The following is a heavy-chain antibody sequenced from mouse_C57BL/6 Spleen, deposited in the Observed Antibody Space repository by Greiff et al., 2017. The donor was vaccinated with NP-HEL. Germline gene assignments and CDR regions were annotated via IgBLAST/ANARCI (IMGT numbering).Heavy chain of an antibody. CDR2: ISNLAYSI. V-gene: IGHV5-15*01. J-gene: IGHJ4*01. CDR3: ARRMVTTDYYAMDY. CDR1: GFTFSDYG. Sequence: EVKLMESGGGLVQPGGSLKLSCAASGFTFSDYGMAWVRQAPRKGPEWVAFISNLAYSIYYADTVTGRFTISRENAKNTLYLEMSSLRSEDTAMYYCARRMVTTDYYAMDYWGQGTSVTVSS. D-gene: IGHD2-2*01.